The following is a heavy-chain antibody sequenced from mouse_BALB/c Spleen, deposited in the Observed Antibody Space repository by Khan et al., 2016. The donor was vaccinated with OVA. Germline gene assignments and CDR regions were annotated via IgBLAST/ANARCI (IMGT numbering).Heavy chain of an antibody. J-gene: IGHJ3*01. D-gene: IGHD2-1*01. CDR2: IFPGTGTT. CDR1: GYTFTNYW. Sequence: QVQLQQSGAELVKPGASVKLSCKTSGYTFTNYWIQWVKQRPGQGLGWIGQIFPGTGTTSYNENFKAKATLTLDTSSSTAYMQLSSLTSEDSAVYFCARGYFGNYEFAYWGQGTLVTVSA. CDR3: ARGYFGNYEFAY. V-gene: IGHV1S132*01.